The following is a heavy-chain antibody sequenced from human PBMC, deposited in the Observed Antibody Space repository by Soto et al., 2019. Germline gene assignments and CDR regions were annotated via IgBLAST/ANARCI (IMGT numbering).Heavy chain of an antibody. D-gene: IGHD2-21*01. CDR2: INHSGST. CDR3: ARDKIPGLFDY. J-gene: IGHJ4*02. CDR1: GGSFSGYY. Sequence: SEILSLTCAIYGGSFSGYYWTWIRQPPGTGLEWIGEINHSGSTNYNPSLKSRVTISVDTSKNQFSLKLTSVTAADTAVYYCARDKIPGLFDYWGQGTLVT. V-gene: IGHV4-34*01.